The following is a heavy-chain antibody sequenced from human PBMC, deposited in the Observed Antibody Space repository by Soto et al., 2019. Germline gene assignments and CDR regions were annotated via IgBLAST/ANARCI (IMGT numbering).Heavy chain of an antibody. J-gene: IGHJ4*02. D-gene: IGHD6-19*01. CDR1: RYSISSGYY. Sequence: SQTLSLTCAVSRYSISSGYYWGWIRQSPGEGLEWIGSIYHSGSTYYNPSLKRRLTISVDTSKKQFSLKLSFVTAADTGVYYCARDYSSGWLYWGQGTLVTVSS. CDR2: IYHSGST. V-gene: IGHV4-38-2*02. CDR3: ARDYSSGWLY.